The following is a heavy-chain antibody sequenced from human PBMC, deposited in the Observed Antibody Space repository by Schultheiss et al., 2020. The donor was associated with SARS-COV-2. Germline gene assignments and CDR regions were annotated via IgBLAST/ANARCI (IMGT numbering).Heavy chain of an antibody. J-gene: IGHJ5*02. CDR2: IYGGGNT. CDR3: ARQYSGSLDP. Sequence: GGSLRLSCASSGLTVSSNYMSWVRQAQGKGLEWVSVIYGGGNTYYADSVKGRFTISRDNSKNTLYLQVNSLRAEDTAVYYCARQYSGSLDPWGQGTLVTVSS. D-gene: IGHD1-26*01. V-gene: IGHV3-66*04. CDR1: GLTVSSNY.